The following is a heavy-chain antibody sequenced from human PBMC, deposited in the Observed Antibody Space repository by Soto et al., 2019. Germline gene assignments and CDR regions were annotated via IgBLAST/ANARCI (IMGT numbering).Heavy chain of an antibody. CDR2: INPNSGGT. J-gene: IGHJ4*02. CDR1: GYTFTGYY. V-gene: IGHV1-2*02. Sequence: ASVKGSCKASGYTFTGYYMHWVRQAPGQGLEWMGWINPNSGGTNYAQKFQGRVTMTRDTSISTAYMELSRLRSDDTAVYYCARELTPVVVPAVPGIAAFWGQGTLVTVSS. CDR3: ARELTPVVVPAVPGIAAF. D-gene: IGHD2-2*01.